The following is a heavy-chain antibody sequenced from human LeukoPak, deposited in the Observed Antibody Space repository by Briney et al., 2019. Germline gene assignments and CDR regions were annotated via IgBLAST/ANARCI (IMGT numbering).Heavy chain of an antibody. Sequence: SGPALVKPTQTLTLTCTFSGFSLSTSGMCVSWIRQPRGKALEWLARIDCDDDKYYRTSLKTRLTISKDTSKNQVVLTMTNMDPVNTATYYCARIRYYDSSGYDYWGQGTLVTVSS. D-gene: IGHD3-22*01. V-gene: IGHV2-70*11. CDR1: GFSLSTSGMC. CDR3: ARIRYYDSSGYDY. CDR2: IDCDDDK. J-gene: IGHJ4*02.